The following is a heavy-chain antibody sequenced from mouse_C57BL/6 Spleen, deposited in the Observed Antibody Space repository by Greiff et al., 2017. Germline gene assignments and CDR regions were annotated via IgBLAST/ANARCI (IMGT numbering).Heavy chain of an antibody. CDR2: ISNLAYSI. D-gene: IGHD1-2*01. Sequence: EVQRVESGGGLVQPGGSLKLSCAASGFTFSDYGMAWVRQAPRKGPEWVAFISNLAYSIYYADTGTGRFTISRENAKNTLYLEMSSLRSEDTAMYYCARQETAGYFDYWGQGTTLTVSS. J-gene: IGHJ2*01. V-gene: IGHV5-15*01. CDR3: ARQETAGYFDY. CDR1: GFTFSDYG.